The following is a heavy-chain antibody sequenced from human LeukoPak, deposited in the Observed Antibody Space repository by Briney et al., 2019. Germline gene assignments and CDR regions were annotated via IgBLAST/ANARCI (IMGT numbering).Heavy chain of an antibody. J-gene: IGHJ4*02. Sequence: SETLSLTCAVYGGSFSGYYWSWIRQPPEKGLEWIGEINHSGSTNYNPSLKSRVTISVDTSKNQFSLKLSSVTAADTAVYYCARDNIAVAASVLAGFDYWGQGTLVTVSS. V-gene: IGHV4-34*01. CDR1: GGSFSGYY. CDR2: INHSGST. CDR3: ARDNIAVAASVLAGFDY. D-gene: IGHD6-19*01.